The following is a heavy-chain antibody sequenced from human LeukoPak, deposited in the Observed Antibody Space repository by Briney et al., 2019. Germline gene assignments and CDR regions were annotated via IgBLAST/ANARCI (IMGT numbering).Heavy chain of an antibody. CDR1: GFTFSTYW. V-gene: IGHV3-7*01. D-gene: IGHD3-3*01. Sequence: GGSLRLSCAASGFTFSTYWMSWVRQAPGKGLERVANIKEDGSQKYYVDSVKGRFTISKDNAKNSLYLQMNSLRAEDTAVYYCARLRSGYYSDYWGQGTLVTVSS. CDR2: IKEDGSQK. CDR3: ARLRSGYYSDY. J-gene: IGHJ4*02.